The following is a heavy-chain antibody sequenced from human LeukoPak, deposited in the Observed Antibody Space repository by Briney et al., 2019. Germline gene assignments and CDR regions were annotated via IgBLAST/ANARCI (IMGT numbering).Heavy chain of an antibody. V-gene: IGHV3-30-3*01. D-gene: IGHD3-22*01. CDR3: ATDPDSSGYYYPIFDY. Sequence: GGSLRLSCADAGFTFSSYAMHWVRQAPGKGLVWVAIISYDGSNKYYADSVKGRFTISRDNSKNTLYLQINSLRAEDTAVYYCATDPDSSGYYYPIFDYWGQGTLVTVSS. CDR2: ISYDGSNK. CDR1: GFTFSSYA. J-gene: IGHJ4*02.